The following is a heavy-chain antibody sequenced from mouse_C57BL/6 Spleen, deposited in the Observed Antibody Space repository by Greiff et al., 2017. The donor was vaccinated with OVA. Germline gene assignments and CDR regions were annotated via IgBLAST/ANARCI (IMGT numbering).Heavy chain of an antibody. D-gene: IGHD1-1*01. Sequence: QVQLQQSGPELVKPGASVKISCKASGYAFSSSWMNWVKQRPGQGLEWIGRIYPGDGDTNYNGKFKGKATLTADKSSSTAYMQRSSLTSEDSAVYFCARRGGSSYFDYWGQGTTLTVSS. CDR3: ARRGGSSYFDY. CDR2: IYPGDGDT. CDR1: GYAFSSSW. J-gene: IGHJ2*01. V-gene: IGHV1-82*01.